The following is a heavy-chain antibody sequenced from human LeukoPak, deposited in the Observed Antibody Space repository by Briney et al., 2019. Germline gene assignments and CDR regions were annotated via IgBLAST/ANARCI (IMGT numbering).Heavy chain of an antibody. V-gene: IGHV3-74*01. J-gene: IGHJ3*02. CDR3: ARDPSTWKYYYSSGSEGAFDI. Sequence: PGGSLRLSCAASGFTFSSYWMHWVRQAPGKGLVWVSRINSDGSSTSYADSVKGRFTISRDNAKNTLYLQMNSLRAEDTAVYYCARDPSTWKYYYSSGSEGAFDIWGQGTMVTVSS. CDR2: INSDGSST. D-gene: IGHD3-10*01. CDR1: GFTFSSYW.